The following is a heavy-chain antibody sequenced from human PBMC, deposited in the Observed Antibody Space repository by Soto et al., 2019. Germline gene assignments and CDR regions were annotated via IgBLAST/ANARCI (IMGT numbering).Heavy chain of an antibody. CDR2: IMPIFRSP. CDR1: GSTFSTSA. J-gene: IGHJ6*02. D-gene: IGHD3-3*02. V-gene: IGHV1-69*12. CDR3: ARDKDRAQLGGNYYYILDV. Sequence: QVQLEQSGAEVKKPGSSVKVSCKASGSTFSTSAISWVRQAPGQGLEWMGGIMPIFRSPDYAQNFQGRVTITADESTSTAYMELSGLRSDDTAVYYCARDKDRAQLGGNYYYILDVWGQGTTVTVSS.